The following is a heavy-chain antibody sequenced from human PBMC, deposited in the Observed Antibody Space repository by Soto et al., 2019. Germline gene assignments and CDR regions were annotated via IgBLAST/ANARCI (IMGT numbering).Heavy chain of an antibody. CDR1: GYTIVSHY. CDR2: MNPNSGST. D-gene: IGHD3-10*01. CDR3: AKFVGNYPFDY. Sequence: ASVKVFCNASGYTIVSHYFNWVRQATGQGLKWTGWMNPNSGSTGYAQKFQGRITLTRNPSISTAYMELSSLRSEDTAVYYCAKFVGNYPFDYWGQGSLVTVSS. J-gene: IGHJ4*02. V-gene: IGHV1-8*01.